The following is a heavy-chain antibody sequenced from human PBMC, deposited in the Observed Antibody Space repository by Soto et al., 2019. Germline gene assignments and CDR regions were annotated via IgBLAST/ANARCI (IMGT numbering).Heavy chain of an antibody. CDR3: ARAVGDRRGCCGSCWLKWFDP. Sequence: LSLTCTVSGGSISSYYWSWIRQPPGKGLEWIGYIYYSGSTNYNPSLKSRVTISVDTSKNQFSLKLSSVTAADTAVYYCARAVGDRRGCCGSCWLKWFDPWGQGTLVTVSS. CDR2: IYYSGST. D-gene: IGHD2-15*01. J-gene: IGHJ5*02. CDR1: GGSISSYY. V-gene: IGHV4-59*01.